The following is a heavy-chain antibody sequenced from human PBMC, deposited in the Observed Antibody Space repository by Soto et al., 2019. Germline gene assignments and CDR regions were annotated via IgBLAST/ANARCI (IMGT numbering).Heavy chain of an antibody. CDR2: ISAHNGNT. J-gene: IGHJ4*02. CDR1: GYDFTTYG. CDR3: ARGRYGDY. D-gene: IGHD1-1*01. V-gene: IGHV1-18*01. Sequence: QVHLVQSGAEVKKSGASVKVSCKGSGYDFTTYGITWVRQAPGQGLEWMAWISAHNGNTDYAQKLQGRVTVTRDTSTSPAYMELRSLSSDDTAVYYCARGRYGDYWGQGALVTVSS.